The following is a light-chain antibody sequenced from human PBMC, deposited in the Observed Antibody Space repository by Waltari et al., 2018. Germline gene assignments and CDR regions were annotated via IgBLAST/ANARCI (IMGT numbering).Light chain of an antibody. V-gene: IGKV6-21*01. CDR3: HQNSGSPT. Sequence: EIELNQSQNFQSVTQKKKDTITCRASQNIYSGLHWYQQKPDQSPKLLIKYASQSLSGVPSRFSGSGSGTDFTLTINSLEPEDAATYYCHQNSGSPTFGGGTKVEIK. CDR2: YAS. J-gene: IGKJ4*01. CDR1: QNIYSG.